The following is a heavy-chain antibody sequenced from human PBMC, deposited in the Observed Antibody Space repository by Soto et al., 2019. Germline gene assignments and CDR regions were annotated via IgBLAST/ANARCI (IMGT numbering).Heavy chain of an antibody. Sequence: QVQLVQSGAEVKKPGASVKVSCKASGYTFTSYAIHLARQAPGQRLWWMGWINAGKGNKKYSQKFQGRATITRDTSASTAYMELSSLRSEDTAVYDFARSSSIAAAGNFDYWGQGTLVTVSS. D-gene: IGHD6-13*01. CDR3: ARSSSIAAAGNFDY. CDR1: GYTFTSYA. J-gene: IGHJ4*02. CDR2: INAGKGNK. V-gene: IGHV1-3*01.